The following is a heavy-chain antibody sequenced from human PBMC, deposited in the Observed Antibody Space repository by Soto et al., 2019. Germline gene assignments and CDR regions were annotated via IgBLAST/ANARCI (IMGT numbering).Heavy chain of an antibody. V-gene: IGHV3-23*01. D-gene: IGHD2-2*01. CDR2: ISGSGGST. J-gene: IGHJ6*02. CDR3: AKSSAFLYCSCTSCYAEGYYYYCGMGD. CDR1: GFTFSSYA. Sequence: GGSLRLSCAASGFTFSSYAMSWVRQAPGKGLEWVSAISGSGGSTYYADSVKGRFTISRDNSKNTLYLQMNSLRAEDTAVYYLAKSSAFLYCSCTSCYAEGYYYYCGMGDWGQGTLVTVSS.